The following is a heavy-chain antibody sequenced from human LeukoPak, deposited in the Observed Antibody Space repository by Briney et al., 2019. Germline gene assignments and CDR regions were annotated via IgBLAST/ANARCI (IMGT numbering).Heavy chain of an antibody. CDR1: GFTFSDYY. CDR3: AKDSTPYSSSWYVTWFDP. CDR2: ISSSGSTI. Sequence: GGSLRLSCAASGFTFSDYYMSWIRQAPGKGLEWVSYISSSGSTIYYADSVKGRFTISRDNAKNSLYLQMNSLRAEDTALYYCAKDSTPYSSSWYVTWFDPWGQGTLVTVSS. V-gene: IGHV3-11*01. J-gene: IGHJ5*02. D-gene: IGHD6-13*01.